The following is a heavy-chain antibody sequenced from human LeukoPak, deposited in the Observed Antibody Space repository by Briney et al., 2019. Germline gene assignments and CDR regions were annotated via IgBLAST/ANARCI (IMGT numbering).Heavy chain of an antibody. CDR1: GVSNSGSYYY. CDR3: VKSGGYGLIDY. V-gene: IGHV4-39*01. Sequence: SETLSLTCAVSGVSNSGSYYYWGWIRQPPGKGLEWIGNIYYSGSTYYNASLQSRVTISIDTSKNQFSLRLNSVTAADTAMYFCVKSGGYGLIDYWGQGTLVTVSS. D-gene: IGHD1-26*01. CDR2: IYYSGST. J-gene: IGHJ4*02.